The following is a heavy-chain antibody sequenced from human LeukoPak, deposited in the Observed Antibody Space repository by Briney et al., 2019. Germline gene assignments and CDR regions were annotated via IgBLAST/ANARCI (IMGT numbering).Heavy chain of an antibody. CDR1: GFTFSSYG. D-gene: IGHD6-13*01. J-gene: IGHJ4*02. Sequence: PGGSLRLSCAASGFTFSSYGMHWVRQAPGKGLEWVAVIWYDGSNKYYADSVKGRFTISRDNSKNTLYLQMNSLRAEDTAVYYCARVAGIAAYYFDYWGQGTLVTVSS. V-gene: IGHV3-33*08. CDR2: IWYDGSNK. CDR3: ARVAGIAAYYFDY.